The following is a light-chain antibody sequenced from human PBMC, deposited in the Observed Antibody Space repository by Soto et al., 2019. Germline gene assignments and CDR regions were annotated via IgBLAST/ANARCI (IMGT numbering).Light chain of an antibody. CDR2: GAS. CDR1: QSVSSN. J-gene: IGKJ1*01. Sequence: EIVITRSPGTLSVSPGERATLSCRASQSVSSNLAWYQHKPGQAPRLLIYGASTRATGIPARFSGSGSGTEFTLTISSLQSEDFAVYYCQQYNNWPRTFGQGTKV. V-gene: IGKV3-15*01. CDR3: QQYNNWPRT.